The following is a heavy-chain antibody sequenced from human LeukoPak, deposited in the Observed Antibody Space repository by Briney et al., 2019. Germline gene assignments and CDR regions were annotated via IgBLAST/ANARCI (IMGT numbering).Heavy chain of an antibody. CDR3: AKGGVLLWFGDSAFDI. CDR2: ISYDGSKK. D-gene: IGHD3-10*01. Sequence: GGSLRLPCAASGFRFSSHGMHWVRQAPGKGLEWVAVISYDGSKKYYADSVKGRFTISRDNSKNTLYPQLNSLRAEDTAVYYCAKGGVLLWFGDSAFDIWGQGTMVTVSS. V-gene: IGHV3-30*18. J-gene: IGHJ3*02. CDR1: GFRFSSHG.